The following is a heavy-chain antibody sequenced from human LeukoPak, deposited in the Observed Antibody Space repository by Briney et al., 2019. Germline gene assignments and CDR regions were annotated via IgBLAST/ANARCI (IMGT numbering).Heavy chain of an antibody. CDR2: ITSSSSYI. V-gene: IGHV3-21*01. D-gene: IGHD3-10*01. Sequence: PGGSLRLSCAASGFTFSSYGMNWVRQAPGKGLEWVSSITSSSSYIYYADSVKGRFTISRDNAKNSLYLQMNSLRAEDTAVYYCARDRRVRGALGIKRSYGMDVWGQGTTVTVSS. CDR1: GFTFSSYG. J-gene: IGHJ6*02. CDR3: ARDRRVRGALGIKRSYGMDV.